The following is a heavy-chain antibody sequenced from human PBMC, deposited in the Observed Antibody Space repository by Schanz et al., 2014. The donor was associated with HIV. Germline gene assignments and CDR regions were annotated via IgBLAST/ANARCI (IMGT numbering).Heavy chain of an antibody. D-gene: IGHD3-22*01. CDR1: GFTFSNYA. CDR3: AKGVLRDYYDSSGYPW. Sequence: QVQLVESGGGVVQPGRSLRLSCAASGFTFSNYAMHWVRQAPGKGLEWVAVISYDGSNKYYADSVKGRFTISRDNSKNTLYLQMNSLRAEDTAVYYCAKGVLRDYYDSSGYPWWGQGTLVTVSS. J-gene: IGHJ4*02. CDR2: ISYDGSNK. V-gene: IGHV3-30-3*01.